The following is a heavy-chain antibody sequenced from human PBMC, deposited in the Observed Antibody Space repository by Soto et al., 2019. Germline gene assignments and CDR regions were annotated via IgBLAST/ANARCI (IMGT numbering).Heavy chain of an antibody. V-gene: IGHV4-30-2*01. CDR2: IYHSGST. D-gene: IGHD7-27*01. CDR3: AKAWGIDY. CDR1: GGSISSGGYS. J-gene: IGHJ4*02. Sequence: SETLSLTCAVSGGSISSGGYSWSWIRQPPGKGLEWIAYIYHSGSTYYNPSLKSRVTISVDRSKNQFSLKLSSVTAADTAIYYCAKAWGIDYWGQGTLVTVSS.